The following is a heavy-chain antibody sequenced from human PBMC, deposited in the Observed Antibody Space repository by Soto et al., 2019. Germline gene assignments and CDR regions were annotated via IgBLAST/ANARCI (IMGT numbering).Heavy chain of an antibody. Sequence: EVQLVESGGGLVQPGGSLRLSCEASGFTLRSYDMHWVRQGTGKGLEWVSGISAAGDPDYADSVKGRFTISRENAQNSFFLQMNSLRVGDTAVYYCARTDRDFYGLDVWGQGTTVIVS. CDR3: ARTDRDFYGLDV. CDR1: GFTLRSYD. J-gene: IGHJ6*02. V-gene: IGHV3-13*05. CDR2: ISAAGDP.